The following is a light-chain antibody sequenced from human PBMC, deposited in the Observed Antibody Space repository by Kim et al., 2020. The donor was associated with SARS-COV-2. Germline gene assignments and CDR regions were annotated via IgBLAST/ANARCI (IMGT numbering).Light chain of an antibody. CDR3: QQYYNLPYT. Sequence: DIVMTQSPDSLAVSLGERATINCKSSQSVLYSSNNKNYLAWYQQKPGQPPKLLIYWASTRESGVPARFSGSGSGTDFTLTISSLQAEDVAVYYCQQYYNLPYTFGQGTKLEI. J-gene: IGKJ2*01. CDR1: QSVLYSSNNKNY. CDR2: WAS. V-gene: IGKV4-1*01.